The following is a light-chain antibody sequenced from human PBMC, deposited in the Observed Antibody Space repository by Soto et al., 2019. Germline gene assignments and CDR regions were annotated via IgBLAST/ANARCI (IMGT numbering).Light chain of an antibody. CDR1: QRVSSN. J-gene: IGKJ1*01. CDR3: QQYNNCLPWK. CDR2: GAS. V-gene: IGKV3-15*01. Sequence: ELVMTQSPATLSVSRGERATLSCRASQRVSSNLAWYQQKPGQAPRLLIYGASTRATGIPARFSGSGSGTEFNLTISSLRSEDFAVYDCQQYNNCLPWKCGKGTKADI.